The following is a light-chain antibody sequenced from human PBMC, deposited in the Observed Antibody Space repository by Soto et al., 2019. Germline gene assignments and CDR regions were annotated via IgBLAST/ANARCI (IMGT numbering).Light chain of an antibody. Sequence: IVFTQSPGTLSLSPGDRATPSCRASHSMSNSNLAWYQHKPGQAPRLLIYGASNRATGIPDRFSGSGSGTDFILTINRLEPEDFAVYYCQEFASNFGGGTKVDI. CDR1: HSMSNSN. V-gene: IGKV3-20*01. J-gene: IGKJ4*01. CDR3: QEFASN. CDR2: GAS.